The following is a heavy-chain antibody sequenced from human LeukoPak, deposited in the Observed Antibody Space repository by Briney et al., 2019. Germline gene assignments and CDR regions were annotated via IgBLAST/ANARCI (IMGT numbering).Heavy chain of an antibody. V-gene: IGHV1-18*01. Sequence: ASVKVSCKASGYTFSNHGISWVRQAPGQGLEWMGWISADNGNTNYAQKFQGRVTMTTDTSTSTAYMEMRSLRSDDTAVYYCARDLRLVEPLVNFDYWGQGTLVTVYS. J-gene: IGHJ4*02. CDR3: ARDLRLVEPLVNFDY. CDR1: GYTFSNHG. D-gene: IGHD2-2*01. CDR2: ISADNGNT.